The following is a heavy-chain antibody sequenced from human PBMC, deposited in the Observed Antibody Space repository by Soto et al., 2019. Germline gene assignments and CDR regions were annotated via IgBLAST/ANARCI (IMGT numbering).Heavy chain of an antibody. CDR2: ISSSSSYI. Sequence: EVQLVESGGGLVKPGGSLRLSCAASGFTFSSYSMNWVRQAPGKGLEWVSSISSSSSYIYYADSVKGRFTISRDNAKNTLYLQMNSLRDEDTAVYYCARPRTSDWAYDIWGQGTMVIVSS. CDR3: ARPRTSDWAYDI. V-gene: IGHV3-21*01. CDR1: GFTFSSYS. D-gene: IGHD3-9*01. J-gene: IGHJ3*02.